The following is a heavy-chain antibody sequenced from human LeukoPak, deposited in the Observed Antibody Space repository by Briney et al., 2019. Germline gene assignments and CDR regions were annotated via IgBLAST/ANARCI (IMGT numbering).Heavy chain of an antibody. CDR2: ISYDGSNK. CDR1: GFTFSSYA. D-gene: IGHD1-14*01. Sequence: GGSLRLSCAASGFTFSSYAMHWVRQAPGKGLEWVAVISYDGSNKYYAESVKGRFTISRDNSKNTLYLQMNSLRAEDTAVYYCARDLFQTKIFDYWGQGTLVTVSS. V-gene: IGHV3-30*04. CDR3: ARDLFQTKIFDY. J-gene: IGHJ4*02.